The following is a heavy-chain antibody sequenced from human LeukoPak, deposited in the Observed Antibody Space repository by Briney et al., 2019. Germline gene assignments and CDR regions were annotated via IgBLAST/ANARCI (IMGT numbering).Heavy chain of an antibody. CDR1: GFTFSSYE. CDR3: GSMAAAGTFDY. CDR2: ISSSGSTI. D-gene: IGHD6-13*01. Sequence: GGSLRLSCAASGFTFSSYEMNWVRQAPGKGLEWVSYISSSGSTIYYADSVKGRFTISRDNAENSLYLQMNSLRAEDTAVYYCGSMAAAGTFDYWGQGTLVTVSS. J-gene: IGHJ4*02. V-gene: IGHV3-48*03.